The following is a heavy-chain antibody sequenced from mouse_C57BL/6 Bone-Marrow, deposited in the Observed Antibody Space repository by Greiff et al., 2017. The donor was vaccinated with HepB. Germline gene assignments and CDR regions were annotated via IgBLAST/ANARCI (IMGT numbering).Heavy chain of an antibody. Sequence: DVQLVESGGGLVQPGGSLKLSCAASGFTFSDYGMAWVRQAPRKGPEWVAFISNLAYSIYYADTVTGRFTISRENAKNTLYLEMSSLRSEDTAMYYCARLDGYHGGFAYWGQGTLVTVSA. CDR1: GFTFSDYG. CDR3: ARLDGYHGGFAY. D-gene: IGHD2-3*01. CDR2: ISNLAYSI. J-gene: IGHJ3*01. V-gene: IGHV5-15*01.